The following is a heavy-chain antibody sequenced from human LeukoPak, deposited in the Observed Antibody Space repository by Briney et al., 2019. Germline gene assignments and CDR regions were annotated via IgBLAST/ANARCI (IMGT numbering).Heavy chain of an antibody. V-gene: IGHV3-23*01. J-gene: IGHJ4*02. CDR1: GFTFGSNS. D-gene: IGHD3-22*01. CDR3: AKSSSYSNSFFDC. CDR2: ISGPGGST. Sequence: GGSLRLSCAASGFTFGSNSMTWVRQAPGKGLEWVSAISGPGGSTYYADSVKGRFTISRDSSKNTLSLQMNSLRAEDTAVYFCAKSSSYSNSFFDCWGQGSLVTVSS.